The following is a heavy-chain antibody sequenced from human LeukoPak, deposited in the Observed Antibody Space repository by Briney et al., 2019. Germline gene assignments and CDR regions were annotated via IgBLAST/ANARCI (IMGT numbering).Heavy chain of an antibody. CDR1: GFTFSNYA. J-gene: IGHJ4*02. CDR2: FSGSSSST. D-gene: IGHD1-1*01. V-gene: IGHV3-23*01. Sequence: PGGSLRLSCAASGFTFSNYAMSWVRQAPGRGLEWVSTFSGSSSSTYYAASVKGRFTISRDSSKNTLYLQMNSLRAGDTAVYYCAKRAGTGTKHFDYWGQGALVTVSS. CDR3: AKRAGTGTKHFDY.